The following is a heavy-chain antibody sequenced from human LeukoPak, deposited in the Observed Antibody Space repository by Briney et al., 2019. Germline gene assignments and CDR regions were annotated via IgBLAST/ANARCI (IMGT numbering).Heavy chain of an antibody. CDR2: ISAYNGNT. J-gene: IGHJ4*01. D-gene: IGHD6-13*01. V-gene: IGHV1-18*01. Sequence: ASVKVSCKASGYTFTSYGISWVRQAPGQGLEWMGWISAYNGNTNYAQELQGRVTMTTDTSTSTAYMELNSLTFDDTAVYYCARGGTAAETSGFDHWGRGTQVTLSA. CDR1: GYTFTSYG. CDR3: ARGGTAAETSGFDH.